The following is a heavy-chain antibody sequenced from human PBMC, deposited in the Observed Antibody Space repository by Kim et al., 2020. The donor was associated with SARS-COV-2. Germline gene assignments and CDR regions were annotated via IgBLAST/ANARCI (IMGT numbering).Heavy chain of an antibody. CDR1: GYTFTSYA. D-gene: IGHD6-19*01. CDR3: ARPIFPGIAVAAPGYWLDY. CDR2: INTNTGNP. Sequence: ASVKVSCKASGYTFTSYAMNWVRQAPGQGLEWMGWINTNTGNPTYAQGFTGRFVFSLDTSVSTAYLQISSLKAEDTAVYYCARPIFPGIAVAAPGYWLDYWGQGTLVTVSS. V-gene: IGHV7-4-1*02. J-gene: IGHJ4*02.